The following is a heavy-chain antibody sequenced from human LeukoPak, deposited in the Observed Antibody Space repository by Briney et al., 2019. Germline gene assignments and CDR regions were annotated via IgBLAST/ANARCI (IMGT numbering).Heavy chain of an antibody. CDR2: IKQDGSEK. V-gene: IGHV3-7*03. CDR1: GFTFSSSW. J-gene: IGHJ6*02. Sequence: QTGGSLRLSCVASGFTFSSSWMSWVRQAPGKGLEWVANIKQDGSEKSYVESVRGRFTISRDNAKNSLYLQMNSLRAEDTALYYCAKERSIAARPGDYYYGMDVWGQGTTVTVSS. D-gene: IGHD6-6*01. CDR3: AKERSIAARPGDYYYGMDV.